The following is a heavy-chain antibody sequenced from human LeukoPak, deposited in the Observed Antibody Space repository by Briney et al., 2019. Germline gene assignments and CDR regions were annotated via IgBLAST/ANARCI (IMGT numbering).Heavy chain of an antibody. J-gene: IGHJ4*02. CDR2: INGSSTYI. D-gene: IGHD3-22*01. V-gene: IGHV3-21*01. CDR1: GFTFSSYS. CDR3: ARDHSSGRYFDF. Sequence: GGSLRLSCAASGFTFSSYSMNWVRQAPGKGLEWVSSINGSSTYIDYADSVKGRFTISRDNAKNALYLQMDSPRAEDTAVYYCARDHSSGRYFDFWGQGTLVTVSS.